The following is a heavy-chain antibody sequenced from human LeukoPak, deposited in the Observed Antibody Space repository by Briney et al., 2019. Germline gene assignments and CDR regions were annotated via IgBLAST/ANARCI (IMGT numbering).Heavy chain of an antibody. J-gene: IGHJ6*03. CDR2: IIPIFGTA. Sequence: GASVKVSCKASGGTFSSYAISWVRQAPGQGLEWMGGIIPIFGTANYAQKFQGRVTITADKSTSTAYMELSSLRSEDTAVYYCARVLYDYVWGSYRPDTYYYYYYYMDVWGKGTTVTVSS. V-gene: IGHV1-69*06. CDR1: GGTFSSYA. D-gene: IGHD3-16*02. CDR3: ARVLYDYVWGSYRPDTYYYYYYYMDV.